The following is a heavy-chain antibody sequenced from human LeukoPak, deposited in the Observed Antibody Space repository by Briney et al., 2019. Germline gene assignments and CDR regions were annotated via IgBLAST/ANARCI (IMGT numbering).Heavy chain of an antibody. Sequence: ASVKVSCKASGYTFSTYYMHWVRQAPGQGLEWMGIINPSGGSTNYAQKFQGRVTMTRDTSTSTVYMELSSLRSEDTAVYYCARGRVGIDCSGGSCYPGEFDYWGQGTLVTVSS. CDR3: ARGRVGIDCSGGSCYPGEFDY. J-gene: IGHJ4*02. CDR1: GYTFSTYY. V-gene: IGHV1-46*01. D-gene: IGHD2-15*01. CDR2: INPSGGST.